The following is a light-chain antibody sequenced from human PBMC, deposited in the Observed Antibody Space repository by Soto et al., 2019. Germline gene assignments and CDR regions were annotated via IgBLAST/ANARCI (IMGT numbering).Light chain of an antibody. CDR1: SSDVGGYNY. J-gene: IGLJ1*01. V-gene: IGLV2-14*01. CDR3: SSYTSSTTLYV. Sequence: QSALTQPASMSGSPGQSITISCTGTSSDVGGYNYVSWYQQHPGKAPKLIIYEVSNRPSGVSNRFSGSKSGNTASLTISGLQAEDEADYYCSSYTSSTTLYVFGTGTQLTVL. CDR2: EVS.